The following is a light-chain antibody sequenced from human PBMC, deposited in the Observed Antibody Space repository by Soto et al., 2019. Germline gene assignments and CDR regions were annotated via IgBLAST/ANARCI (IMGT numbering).Light chain of an antibody. CDR1: SSDGGGYNY. V-gene: IGLV2-14*01. CDR3: NSYTISGGPFV. J-gene: IGLJ1*01. CDR2: EVS. Sequence: QSVLTQPASVSGSPGQSITISCTGTSSDGGGYNYVSWYQQHPGKAPELIIYEVSNRPSGVSHRFSGSKSGNTASLTVSGVRAEDGAEYYCNSYTISGGPFVFGTGTEVTVL.